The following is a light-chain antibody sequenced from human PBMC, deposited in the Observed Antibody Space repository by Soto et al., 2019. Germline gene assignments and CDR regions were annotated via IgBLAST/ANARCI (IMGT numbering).Light chain of an antibody. V-gene: IGKV1-9*01. J-gene: IGKJ3*01. CDR1: QGISSY. Sequence: DIQLTQSPSFLSASVGDRVTITCRASQGISSYLAWYQQRPGEHPELLIYGASTLQSGVASRFSGSGSGTEFTLTISSLQPEDFATYFCQQLNSFPPLFTFGPGTTVDIK. CDR3: QQLNSFPPLFT. CDR2: GAS.